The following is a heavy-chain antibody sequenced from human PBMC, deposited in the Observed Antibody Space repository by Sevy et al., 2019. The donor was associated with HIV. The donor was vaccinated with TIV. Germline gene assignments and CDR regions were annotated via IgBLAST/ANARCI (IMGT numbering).Heavy chain of an antibody. CDR3: TRPRYSGSYPDDY. D-gene: IGHD1-26*01. CDR1: GFTFSGSA. Sequence: GGSLTLSCAASGFTFSGSAMHWVRHASGKGLEWVGRIRSKANSYAKAYAASVKGRFTISRDDSKNTAYLQMNSLKTEDTAVYYCTRPRYSGSYPDDYWGQGTLVTVSS. J-gene: IGHJ4*02. V-gene: IGHV3-73*01. CDR2: IRSKANSYAK.